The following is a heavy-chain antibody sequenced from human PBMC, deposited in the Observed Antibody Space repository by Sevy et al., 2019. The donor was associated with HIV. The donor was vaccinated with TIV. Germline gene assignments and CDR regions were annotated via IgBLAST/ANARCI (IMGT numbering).Heavy chain of an antibody. CDR2: IWYDGRTE. CDR3: ARDAARVIVPTAGFDS. V-gene: IGHV3-33*01. J-gene: IGHJ5*01. D-gene: IGHD1-1*01. Sequence: GGSLRLSCVASGFTFRSFSMHWVRQAPGKGLEWVAAIWYDGRTERYADTVQGRFTISRDNSKKTLYLQMNSLRDEDTAIYYCARDAARVIVPTAGFDSWGQGTPVTVSS. CDR1: GFTFRSFS.